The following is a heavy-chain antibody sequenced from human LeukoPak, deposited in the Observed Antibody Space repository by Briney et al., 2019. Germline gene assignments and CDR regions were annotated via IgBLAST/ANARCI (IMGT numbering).Heavy chain of an antibody. CDR3: GGEDYYVSSGYYNSYYNGRDV. D-gene: IGHD3-22*01. CDR1: GVSISSYH. Sequence: SETLSLTCTVSGVSISSYHWSWIRQPPGKGLEWIGYIYYSGSTNYNPSLKSRVTISVDTSKRHFSLKVNSVTAADTDVYYCGGEDYYVSSGYYNSYYNGRDVWGQGTTVTVS. V-gene: IGHV4-59*01. CDR2: IYYSGST. J-gene: IGHJ6*02.